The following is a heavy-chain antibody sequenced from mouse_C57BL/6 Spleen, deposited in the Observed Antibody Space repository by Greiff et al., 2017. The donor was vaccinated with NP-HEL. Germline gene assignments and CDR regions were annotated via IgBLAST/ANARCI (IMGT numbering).Heavy chain of an antibody. CDR3: AREGPGTYFDY. CDR2: IYPGSGST. Sequence: VQLQQPGAELVKPGASVKMSCKASGYTFTSYWITWVKQRPGQGLEWIGDIYPGSGSTYYNEKLKSKATLTVDTSSSPAYMQLGSLTSEDSAVYYCAREGPGTYFDYWGQGTTLTVSS. CDR1: GYTFTSYW. J-gene: IGHJ2*01. V-gene: IGHV1-55*01. D-gene: IGHD4-1*01.